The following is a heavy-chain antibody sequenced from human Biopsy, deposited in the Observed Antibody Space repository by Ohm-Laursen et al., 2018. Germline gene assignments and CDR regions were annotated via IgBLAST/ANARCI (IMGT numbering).Heavy chain of an antibody. Sequence: GTLSLTCAVFGKTFSDYQWSWIRQPRGKGLEWIGQINQAGTTNYNPSLKSRVSISADASKYEFSLRLTSVTAADTAVYLCGNEVHGRDYWGLGAQVTVSS. V-gene: IGHV4-34*08. J-gene: IGHJ4*02. D-gene: IGHD2-15*01. CDR1: GKTFSDYQ. CDR3: GNEVHGRDY. CDR2: INQAGTT.